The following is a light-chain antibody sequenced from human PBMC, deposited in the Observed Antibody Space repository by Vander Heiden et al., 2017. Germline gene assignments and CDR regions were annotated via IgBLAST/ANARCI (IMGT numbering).Light chain of an antibody. CDR3: QSYDSSNHVV. V-gene: IGLV6-57*01. J-gene: IGLJ2*01. CDR2: DDN. Sequence: NFMLTQPHSVSESPGKTVTISCTRSSGSIASNYVQWYQQRPGSSPTTVIYDDNQSPSGVPDRFSGSIDSSSNSASLTISGRKTEDEADYYCQSYDSSNHVVFGGGTKLTVL. CDR1: SGSIASNY.